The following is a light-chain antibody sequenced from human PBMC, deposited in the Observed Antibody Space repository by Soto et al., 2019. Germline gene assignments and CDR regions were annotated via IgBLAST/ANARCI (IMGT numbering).Light chain of an antibody. V-gene: IGLV1-40*01. CDR1: SSNIGAGYD. CDR2: GNS. J-gene: IGLJ3*02. CDR3: QSYDSSLSGSGV. Sequence: QSVLTQPPSLSGAPGQRVTISCTGSSSNIGAGYDVHWYQQLPVTAPKLLIYGNSNRPSGVPDRFSGSKSGTSASLASTGLEADDEADYYCQSYDSSLSGSGVFGGGTKVPVL.